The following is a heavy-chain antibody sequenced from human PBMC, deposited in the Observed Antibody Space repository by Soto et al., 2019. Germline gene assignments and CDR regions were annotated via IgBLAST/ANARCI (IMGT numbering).Heavy chain of an antibody. J-gene: IGHJ3*02. CDR1: GYTFTSYG. V-gene: IGHV1-18*01. D-gene: IGHD3-10*01. Sequence: ASVQVSCKASGYTFTSYGISWVRQAPGQGLEWMGWISAYNGNTNYAQKLQGRVTMTTDTSTSTAYMELRSLRSDDTAVYYCAREGGITMVRGVNAFDIWGQGTMVTVSS. CDR2: ISAYNGNT. CDR3: AREGGITMVRGVNAFDI.